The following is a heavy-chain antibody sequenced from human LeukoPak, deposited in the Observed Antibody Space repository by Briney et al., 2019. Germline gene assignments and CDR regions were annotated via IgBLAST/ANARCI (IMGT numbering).Heavy chain of an antibody. V-gene: IGHV3-9*01. D-gene: IGHD3-3*01. Sequence: GGSLRLSCAASGFTFDDYAMHWVRQAPGKGLEWVAHIDWKGGDIGYADSVKGRFNISRDNAKNSLYLEVNSLRPDDTALYFCARGPDFWSNYLNSLFDSWGQGTPVIVS. J-gene: IGHJ4*02. CDR2: IDWKGGDI. CDR3: ARGPDFWSNYLNSLFDS. CDR1: GFTFDDYA.